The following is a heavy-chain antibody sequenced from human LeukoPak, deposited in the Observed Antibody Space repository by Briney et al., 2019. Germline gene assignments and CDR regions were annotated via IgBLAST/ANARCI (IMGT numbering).Heavy chain of an antibody. D-gene: IGHD5-18*01. CDR2: ISYDGSNK. V-gene: IGHV3-30*18. CDR1: GFTFSSYG. CDR3: AKDTNSYGFLYYYYYMDV. J-gene: IGHJ6*03. Sequence: GGSLRLSCAASGFTFSSYGMHWVRQAPGKGLEWVAVISYDGSNKYYADSVKGRFTISRDNSKNTLYLQMNSLRAEDTAVYYCAKDTNSYGFLYYYYYMDVWGKGTTVTVSS.